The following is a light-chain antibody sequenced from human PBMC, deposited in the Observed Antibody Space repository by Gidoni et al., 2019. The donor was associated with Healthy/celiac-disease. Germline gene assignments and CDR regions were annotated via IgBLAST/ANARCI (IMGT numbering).Light chain of an antibody. J-gene: IGKJ1*01. V-gene: IGKV1-5*01. Sequence: QMTQSPSTLSASVGDRVTITCRASQSISSWLAWYQQKPGKAPKLLIYDASSLESGVPSRFSGGGSGTEFTLTISSLQPDDFATYCCQQYNSYWTFGQGTKVEIK. CDR1: QSISSW. CDR2: DAS. CDR3: QQYNSYWT.